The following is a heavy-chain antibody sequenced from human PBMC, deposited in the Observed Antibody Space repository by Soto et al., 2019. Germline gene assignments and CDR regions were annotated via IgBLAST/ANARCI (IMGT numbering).Heavy chain of an antibody. CDR2: INQDGSGK. CDR1: GFTFSTYW. V-gene: IGHV3-7*01. J-gene: IGHJ4*02. D-gene: IGHD1-1*01. CDR3: ASRHRGTPWDN. Sequence: PGGSLRLSCAASGFTFSTYWMSWVRQAPGKGLEWVANINQDGSGKYYVDSVKGRFTISRDNARNSVFLQMNSLRAEDTAMYYCASRHRGTPWDNCGQGPLVTVSS.